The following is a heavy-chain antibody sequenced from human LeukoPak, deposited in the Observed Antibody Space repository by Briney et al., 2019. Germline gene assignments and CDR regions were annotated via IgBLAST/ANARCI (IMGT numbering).Heavy chain of an antibody. Sequence: GGSLRLSCEASGFTISSNGLSWVRQPPGKELEWVSSITSSGGSTYYADSVKGRFTISRDNSKNTLYLQMNSLRAEDTAIYFCAIYSSSWPFDDWGQGTLVTVSS. J-gene: IGHJ4*02. CDR3: AIYSSSWPFDD. CDR1: GFTISSNG. CDR2: ITSSGGST. V-gene: IGHV3-23*01. D-gene: IGHD6-13*01.